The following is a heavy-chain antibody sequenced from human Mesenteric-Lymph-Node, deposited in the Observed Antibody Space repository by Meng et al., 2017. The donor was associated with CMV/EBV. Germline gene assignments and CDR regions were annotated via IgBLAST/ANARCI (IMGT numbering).Heavy chain of an antibody. CDR2: ISSSSYI. D-gene: IGHD7-27*01. J-gene: IGHJ4*02. CDR3: ARDRWGSGRDIDY. Sequence: GGSLSLTCAASGFTFSSYSMNWVRQAPGKGLEWVSSISSSSYIYYADSVKGRFTISRDNANKSLYLQMKSLRVEDTAVYYCARDRWGSGRDIDYWGQGTLVTVSS. CDR1: GFTFSSYS. V-gene: IGHV3-21*01.